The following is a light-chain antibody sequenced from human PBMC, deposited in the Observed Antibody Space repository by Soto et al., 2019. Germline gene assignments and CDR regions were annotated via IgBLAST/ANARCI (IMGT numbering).Light chain of an antibody. Sequence: EIVMTQSPATLSVSLGDRATLSCRASQSVGSYLAWYQQKPGQAPRLLIYGASTRATGIPARFSGSGSETDFTLTISSLQPEDVATYYCQKYNSAPLTFGGGTKVEIK. CDR3: QKYNSAPLT. CDR2: GAS. CDR1: QSVGSY. V-gene: IGKV3-15*01. J-gene: IGKJ4*01.